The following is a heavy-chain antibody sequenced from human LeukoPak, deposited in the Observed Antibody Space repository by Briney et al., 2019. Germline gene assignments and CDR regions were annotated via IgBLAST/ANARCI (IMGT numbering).Heavy chain of an antibody. D-gene: IGHD1-7*01. CDR2: ISSSSSTI. CDR1: GFTFSSYS. J-gene: IGHJ6*03. V-gene: IGHV3-48*04. Sequence: GGSLRLSCAASGFTFSSYSMNWVRQAPGKGLEWVSYISSSSSTIYYADSVKGRFTISRDNAKNSLYLQMNSLRAEDTAVYYCARDPDNWNYDAMDVWSKGTTVTVSS. CDR3: ARDPDNWNYDAMDV.